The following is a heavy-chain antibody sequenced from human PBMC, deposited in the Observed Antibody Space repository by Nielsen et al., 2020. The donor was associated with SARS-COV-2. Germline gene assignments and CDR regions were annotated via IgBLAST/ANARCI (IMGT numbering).Heavy chain of an antibody. V-gene: IGHV4-61*01. CDR1: GGSITDSNYY. Sequence: GSLRLSCSVSGGSITDSNYYWSWIRQPPGKGLEWIGYIYYSGATNYNPSLKSRVTISADTSKNQFSLKLRSVTAADTAVYYCAREYSSSPGAFDIWGQGTMVTVSS. D-gene: IGHD6-6*01. J-gene: IGHJ3*02. CDR3: AREYSSSPGAFDI. CDR2: IYYSGAT.